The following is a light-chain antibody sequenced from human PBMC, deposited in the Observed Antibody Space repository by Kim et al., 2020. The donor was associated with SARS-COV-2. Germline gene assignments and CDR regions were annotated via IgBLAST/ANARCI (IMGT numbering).Light chain of an antibody. CDR1: RSNIGSNA. V-gene: IGLV1-44*01. J-gene: IGLJ2*01. CDR2: SDD. CDR3: AAWDDSLNGVI. Sequence: GQRVTISCSGSRSNIGSNAVNWYQQLPGTAPKLLINSDDHRPSGVPDRFSGSKSGTSASLAISGLQSEDEADYYCAAWDDSLNGVIFGGGTQLTVL.